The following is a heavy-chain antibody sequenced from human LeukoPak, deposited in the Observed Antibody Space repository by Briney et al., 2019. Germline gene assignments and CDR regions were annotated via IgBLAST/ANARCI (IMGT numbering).Heavy chain of an antibody. CDR3: AREGPIVVVPAAMGSSNWFDH. CDR1: GYSFTSYW. Sequence: GESLKISCKGSGYSFTSYWISWVRQMPGKGLEWMGRIDPSDSYTNYSPSFQGHVTISADKSISTAYLQWSSLKASDTAMYYCAREGPIVVVPAAMGSSNWFDHWGQGTLVTVSS. CDR2: IDPSDSYT. V-gene: IGHV5-10-1*01. J-gene: IGHJ5*02. D-gene: IGHD2-2*01.